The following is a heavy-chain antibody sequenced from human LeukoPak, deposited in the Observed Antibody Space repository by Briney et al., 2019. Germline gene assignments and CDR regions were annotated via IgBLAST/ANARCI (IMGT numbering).Heavy chain of an antibody. CDR3: ARGSSQEPVY. V-gene: IGHV1-2*02. Sequence: GASVKVSCKASGYTFTGYYMHWVRQAPGQGLEWMGWINPNSGGTNYAQNFQGRVTMTRDTSINTGYMELSSLRSDDTAVYYCARGSSQEPVYWGQGTLVTVSS. D-gene: IGHD6-6*01. CDR1: GYTFTGYY. J-gene: IGHJ4*02. CDR2: INPNSGGT.